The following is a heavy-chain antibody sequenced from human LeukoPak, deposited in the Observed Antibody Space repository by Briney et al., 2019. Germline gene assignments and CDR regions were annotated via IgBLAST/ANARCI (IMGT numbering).Heavy chain of an antibody. Sequence: PSETLSLTCTVSGYSISSGYFWGWMRQPPGKGLEWIGSIYQSETAHYNPSLKSRVTISVDTSKNQFSLKLSSVTAADTAVYYCARDKISGLWFGELIRWFDPWGQGTLVTVSS. J-gene: IGHJ5*02. CDR2: IYQSETA. CDR1: GYSISSGYF. CDR3: ARDKISGLWFGELIRWFDP. D-gene: IGHD3-10*01. V-gene: IGHV4-38-2*02.